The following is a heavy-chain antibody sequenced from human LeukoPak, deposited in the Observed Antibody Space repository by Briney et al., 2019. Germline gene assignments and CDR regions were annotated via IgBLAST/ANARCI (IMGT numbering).Heavy chain of an antibody. CDR3: ARSGVVVVPAAIAY. CDR2: IKQDGSEK. D-gene: IGHD2-2*01. J-gene: IGHJ4*02. Sequence: PGGSLRPSCAASGFTFSSYWMSWVRQAPGKGLEWVANIKQDGSEKYYVDSVKGRFTISRDNAKNSLYLQMNSLRAEDTAVYYCARSGVVVVPAAIAYWGQGTLVTVSS. CDR1: GFTFSSYW. V-gene: IGHV3-7*01.